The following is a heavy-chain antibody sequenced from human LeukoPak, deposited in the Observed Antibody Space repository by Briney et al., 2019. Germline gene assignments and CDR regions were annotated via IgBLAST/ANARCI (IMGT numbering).Heavy chain of an antibody. J-gene: IGHJ4*02. CDR2: IYYSGST. CDR3: ARYCTNGVCLGVVDY. CDR1: GGTISSSSYY. D-gene: IGHD2-8*01. Sequence: SETLSLTCAVSGGTISSSSYYWGWIRQPPGKGVGWIVSIYYSGSTYYNPSLKSRVTISLDPSKNQFCLKLSYVSAADTVVYYCARYCTNGVCLGVVDYWGQGTLVSVSS. V-gene: IGHV4-39*01.